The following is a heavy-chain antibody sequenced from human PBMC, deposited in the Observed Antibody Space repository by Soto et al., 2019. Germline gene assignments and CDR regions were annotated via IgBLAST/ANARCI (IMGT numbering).Heavy chain of an antibody. D-gene: IGHD3-22*01. CDR1: GYTFTSYY. Sequence: ASVKVSCKASGYTFTSYYMHWVRQAPGQGLEWMGIINPSGGSTSYAQKFQGRVTMTRDTSTSTVYMELSSLRSEDTAVYYCARDLDYFDSSGYPKPIDYWGQGTLVTVSS. CDR2: INPSGGST. V-gene: IGHV1-46*01. CDR3: ARDLDYFDSSGYPKPIDY. J-gene: IGHJ4*02.